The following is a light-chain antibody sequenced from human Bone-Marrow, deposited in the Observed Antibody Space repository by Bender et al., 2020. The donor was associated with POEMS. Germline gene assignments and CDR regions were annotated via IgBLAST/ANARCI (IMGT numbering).Light chain of an antibody. J-gene: IGLJ1*01. CDR1: SSNVGSYTL. CDR3: CSYAGTPYL. Sequence: QSALTQPASVSGSPGQSITISCTGTSSNVGSYTLVSWYQHQPGKAPKAIIYEGSQRPSGVSNRFSGSKSGNTASLTISGLLAEDEADYYCCSYAGTPYLFGGGTKVTVL. CDR2: EGS. V-gene: IGLV2-23*01.